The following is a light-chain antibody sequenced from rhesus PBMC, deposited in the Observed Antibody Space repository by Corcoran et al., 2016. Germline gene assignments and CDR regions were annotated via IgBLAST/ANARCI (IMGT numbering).Light chain of an antibody. CDR3: SSYTTTNAYI. Sequence: QAALTQSPSVSGSPGQSVTLSCTGTSSDIGAYNRVSWYQQHPGKAPKLMIYEVNRRPSGVPDRFSGSKSGNTASLTISGLQAEDEADYYCSSYTTTNAYIFASGTRLTVL. J-gene: IGLJ1*01. CDR1: SSDIGAYNR. CDR2: EVN. V-gene: IGLV2-13*02.